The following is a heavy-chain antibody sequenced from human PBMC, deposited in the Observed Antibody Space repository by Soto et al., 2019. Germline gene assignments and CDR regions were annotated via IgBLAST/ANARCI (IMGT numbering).Heavy chain of an antibody. J-gene: IGHJ4*02. CDR2: INHRGRT. CDR3: ARLYDFWSGYYLKYFDY. V-gene: IGHV4-34*01. D-gene: IGHD3-3*01. CDR1: GGSFSGYY. Sequence: SETLSLTCAVYGGSFSGYYWSWIRQPPGKGLEWIGEINHRGRTNHNPSLKSRVTISVDTSKNQFSLKLSSVTAADTAVYYCARLYDFWSGYYLKYFDYWGQEILVTVSS.